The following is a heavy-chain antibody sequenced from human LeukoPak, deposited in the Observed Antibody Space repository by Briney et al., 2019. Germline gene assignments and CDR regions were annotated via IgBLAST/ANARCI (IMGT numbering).Heavy chain of an antibody. CDR3: ATLEMATIRGDY. D-gene: IGHD5-24*01. CDR1: GFTFSSYG. Sequence: PGGSLRLSCVVSGFTFSSYGMSWVRQAPGKGLEWVSVASGSGGSAYYAEYVKGRFTISRDNSKNPLYLQMNSLRAEDSAVYYCATLEMATIRGDYWGQGTLVTVSS. J-gene: IGHJ4*02. V-gene: IGHV3-23*01. CDR2: ASGSGGSA.